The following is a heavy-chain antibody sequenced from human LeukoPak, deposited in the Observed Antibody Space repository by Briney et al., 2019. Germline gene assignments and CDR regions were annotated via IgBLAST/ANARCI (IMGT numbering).Heavy chain of an antibody. D-gene: IGHD1-26*01. Sequence: ASVKVSCKASGYTFTSYYMHWVRQAPGQGLEWMGIINPSGGSTSYAQKFQGRVTMTRDTSTGTVYMELSSLRSEDTAVYYCARDESGSYLLSGSNQRAINYYYYYYMDVWGKGTTVTVSS. J-gene: IGHJ6*03. V-gene: IGHV1-46*01. CDR1: GYTFTSYY. CDR3: ARDESGSYLLSGSNQRAINYYYYYYMDV. CDR2: INPSGGST.